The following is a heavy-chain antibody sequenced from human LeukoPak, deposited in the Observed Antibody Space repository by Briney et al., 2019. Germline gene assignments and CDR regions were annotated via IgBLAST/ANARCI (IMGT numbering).Heavy chain of an antibody. Sequence: GGSLRLSCAASGFTFSSYSMNWVRQAPGKGLEWVSYISSSSSTIYYADSVKGRFTISRDNAKNSLYLQMSSLRAEDTAVYYCAGGTDFWSGYSFDSWGQGTLVTVSS. CDR1: GFTFSSYS. CDR3: AGGTDFWSGYSFDS. J-gene: IGHJ4*02. D-gene: IGHD3-3*01. V-gene: IGHV3-48*01. CDR2: ISSSSSTI.